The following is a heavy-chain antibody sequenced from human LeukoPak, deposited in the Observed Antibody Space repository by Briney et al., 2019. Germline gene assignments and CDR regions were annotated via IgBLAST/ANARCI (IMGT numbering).Heavy chain of an antibody. D-gene: IGHD2-2*01. CDR2: INPNSGGT. CDR3: ARSSTSFEFDP. V-gene: IGHV1-2*02. Sequence: GASVTVSCKASGYTFTGYYMHWVRQAPGQGLEWMGWINPNSGGTNYAQKFQGRVTITRDTSISTAYMELSRLRSDDTAVYYCARSSTSFEFDPWGQGTLVTVSS. CDR1: GYTFTGYY. J-gene: IGHJ5*02.